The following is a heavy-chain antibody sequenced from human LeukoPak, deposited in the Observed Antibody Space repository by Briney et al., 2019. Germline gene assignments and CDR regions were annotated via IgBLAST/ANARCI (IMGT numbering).Heavy chain of an antibody. CDR2: ISWNSGSI. Sequence: PGRSLRLSCAASGFTFDDYAMHWVRQAPGKGLEWVSGISWNSGSIGYADSLKGRFTISRDNSKNTLYLQMNSLRAEDTAVYYCARRAGAYSHPYDYWGQGTLVTVSS. J-gene: IGHJ4*02. D-gene: IGHD4/OR15-4a*01. V-gene: IGHV3-9*01. CDR3: ARRAGAYSHPYDY. CDR1: GFTFDDYA.